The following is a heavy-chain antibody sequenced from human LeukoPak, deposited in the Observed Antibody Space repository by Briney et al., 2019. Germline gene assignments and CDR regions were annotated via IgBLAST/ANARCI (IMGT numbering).Heavy chain of an antibody. Sequence: PSQTLSLTCAVSGGSINSHYWGWIRQPPGKGLQWIGDIYSTGKNNYNPSLKSRVTISLDTSKSHLSLNLTSVLAADTAIYYCVRRDTGWNYFDYWGQGILVPVSS. CDR2: IYSTGKN. V-gene: IGHV4-4*08. CDR3: VRRDTGWNYFDY. J-gene: IGHJ4*02. D-gene: IGHD6-19*01. CDR1: GGSINSHY.